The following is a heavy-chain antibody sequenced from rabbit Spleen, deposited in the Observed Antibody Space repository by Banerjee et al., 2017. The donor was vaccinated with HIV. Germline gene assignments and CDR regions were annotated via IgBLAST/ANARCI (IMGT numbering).Heavy chain of an antibody. Sequence: QSLEESGGDLVKPGASLTLTCTASGFSSSSSDYMCWVRQAPGKGLEWISCIAGSSSGFTYSATWAKGRFTCSKTSSTTVTLQMTSLTAADTATYFCARDAAGREDFNLWGQGTLVTVS. D-gene: IGHD4-2*01. CDR3: ARDAAGREDFNL. V-gene: IGHV1S40*01. CDR2: IAGSSSGFT. J-gene: IGHJ4*01. CDR1: GFSSSSSDY.